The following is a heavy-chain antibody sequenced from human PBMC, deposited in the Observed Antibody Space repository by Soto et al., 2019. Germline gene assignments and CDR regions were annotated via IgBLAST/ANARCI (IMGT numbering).Heavy chain of an antibody. V-gene: IGHV4-39*01. CDR1: GVSLNSGHYY. CDR3: GKVLIGATRHADVDS. J-gene: IGHJ4*02. Sequence: QVQLQESGPGLLEPLETLSLTCSVSGVSLNSGHYYWVWVRQSPGKGLAWIASVYYDESNNYNPSLKSRVTISIDKPRNQCSLTLKSVTAADTAVYYCGKVLIGATRHADVDSWGQGARVTVSS. CDR2: VYYDESN. D-gene: IGHD2-15*01.